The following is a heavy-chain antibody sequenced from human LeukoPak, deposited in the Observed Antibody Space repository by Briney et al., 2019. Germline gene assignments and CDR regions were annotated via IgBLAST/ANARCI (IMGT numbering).Heavy chain of an antibody. CDR1: GGSISSGGYY. V-gene: IGHV4-31*03. CDR2: IYYSGST. D-gene: IGHD5-24*01. Sequence: EASETLSLTCTVSGGSISSGGYYWSWIRQHPGKGLEWIGYIYYSGSTYYNPSLKSRVTISVDTSKNQFSLKLSSVTAADTAVYCCASTYDGYIGYWGQGTLVTVSS. CDR3: ASTYDGYIGY. J-gene: IGHJ4*02.